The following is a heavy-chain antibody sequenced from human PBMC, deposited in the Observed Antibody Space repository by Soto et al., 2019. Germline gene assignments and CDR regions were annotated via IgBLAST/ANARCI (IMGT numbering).Heavy chain of an antibody. Sequence: QLQLQESGSGLVKPSQTLSLTCAVPGGSISSGGYSWSWMRQPPGKGLEWIGYIYHSGSTYYNPSRKSRVTISVDRSKNQFSLRLSSVTAADPAGYFCARVPYPWGQGTLVTVSS. J-gene: IGHJ5*02. CDR1: GGSISSGGYS. V-gene: IGHV4-30-2*01. CDR3: ARVPYP. CDR2: IYHSGST.